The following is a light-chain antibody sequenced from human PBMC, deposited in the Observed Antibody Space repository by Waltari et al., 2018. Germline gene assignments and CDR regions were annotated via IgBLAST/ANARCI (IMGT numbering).Light chain of an antibody. CDR2: SAS. V-gene: IGKV1D-12*01. CDR3: QQANSFPGT. CDR1: QGISIW. J-gene: IGKJ4*01. Sequence: DIQMTQSPSSVSESVGDTVTITCRASQGISIWLAWYQQKPGRITNLLIYSASSLKSWVPSSFSGSVSGTDFTLTITNLQPEDFATYYCQQANSFPGTFGGGTKVEI.